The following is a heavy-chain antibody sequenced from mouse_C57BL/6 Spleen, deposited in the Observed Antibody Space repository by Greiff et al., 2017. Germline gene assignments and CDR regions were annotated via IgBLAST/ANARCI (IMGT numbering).Heavy chain of an antibody. Sequence: DVKLVESGGGLVKPGGSLKLSCAASGFTFSDYGMHWVRQAPEKGLEWVAYISSGSSTIYYADTVKGRFTISRDNAKNTLFLQMTSLRSEDTAMYYCARSIYYDYDYYAMDYWGQGTSVTVSS. CDR2: ISSGSSTI. D-gene: IGHD2-4*01. J-gene: IGHJ4*01. CDR3: ARSIYYDYDYYAMDY. CDR1: GFTFSDYG. V-gene: IGHV5-17*01.